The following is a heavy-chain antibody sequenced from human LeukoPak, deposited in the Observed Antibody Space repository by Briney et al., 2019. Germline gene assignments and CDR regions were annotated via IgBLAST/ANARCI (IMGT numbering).Heavy chain of an antibody. CDR3: ASWGAGGNS. CDR2: INRDGCGK. D-gene: IGHD3-16*01. Sequence: GGSLRLSCAASGFTFNSYWMSWVRQAPGKGLEWVANINRDGCGKRYVDSVKGRFTIARDNADNSLSLQMNSLRAEDTAVYYCASWGAGGNSWGQGTLVTVSS. V-gene: IGHV3-7*01. J-gene: IGHJ4*02. CDR1: GFTFNSYW.